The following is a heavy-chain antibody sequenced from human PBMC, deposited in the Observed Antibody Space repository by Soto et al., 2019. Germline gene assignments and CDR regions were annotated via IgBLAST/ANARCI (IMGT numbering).Heavy chain of an antibody. CDR2: IIPIFGTV. Sequence: QVQLLQSGAEVKKPGSSVRVSCEASGGTFRTYAISWVRQAPGQGLEWMGEIIPIFGTVNYAQKFQGRVTITADESTTTVCMYLRSLRSEDTAVYYCAKGAVAGTPTSYYYYGMDVWGQWTTVTVSS. D-gene: IGHD6-19*01. J-gene: IGHJ6*02. V-gene: IGHV1-69*12. CDR1: GGTFRTYA. CDR3: AKGAVAGTPTSYYYYGMDV.